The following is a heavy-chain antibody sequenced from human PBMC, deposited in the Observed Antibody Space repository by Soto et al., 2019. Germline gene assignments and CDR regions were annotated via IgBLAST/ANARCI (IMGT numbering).Heavy chain of an antibody. CDR2: INAHSGGT. Sequence: ASVKVSCKASGFSFTGYYIHWLRQAPGQGLEWMGWINAHSGGTEYAQKFQGRVTITRDTSFATASLTLTSLTSDDTALYYCAKDLTRQLAYWLDPWG. CDR1: GFSFTGYY. J-gene: IGHJ5*02. CDR3: AKDLTRQLAYWLDP. D-gene: IGHD6-6*01. V-gene: IGHV1-2*02.